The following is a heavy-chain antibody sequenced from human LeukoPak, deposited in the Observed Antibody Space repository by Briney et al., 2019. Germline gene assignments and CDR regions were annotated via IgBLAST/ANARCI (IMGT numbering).Heavy chain of an antibody. CDR3: TTAMKNTVTTVHY. D-gene: IGHD4-11*01. CDR2: IKSKTDGGTT. CDR1: GFTFSNAW. J-gene: IGHJ4*02. V-gene: IGHV3-15*01. Sequence: GGSLRLSCAASGFTFSNAWMSWVRQAPGKRLEWVGRIKSKTDGGTTDYAAPVKGRFSISRDDSKNTLYLQMNSLKTEDTAIYYCTTAMKNTVTTVHYWGQGTLVTVSS.